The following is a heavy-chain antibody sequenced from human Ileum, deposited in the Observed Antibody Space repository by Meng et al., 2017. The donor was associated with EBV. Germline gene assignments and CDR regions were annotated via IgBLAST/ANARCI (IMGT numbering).Heavy chain of an antibody. V-gene: IGHV4-39*07. Sequence: HRRLLESGPGLVRPSETLSLTCSLSGDAMSSSNYYWGWIRQSPGKGLEWIGDIYHSGSTNYNPSLRSRVTISIDASKNQFSLKVTSVTAADTAMYYCANRRPASGPLGDYWGQGTLVTVSS. CDR1: GDAMSSSNYY. J-gene: IGHJ4*02. CDR2: IYHSGST. D-gene: IGHD2-2*01. CDR3: ANRRPASGPLGDY.